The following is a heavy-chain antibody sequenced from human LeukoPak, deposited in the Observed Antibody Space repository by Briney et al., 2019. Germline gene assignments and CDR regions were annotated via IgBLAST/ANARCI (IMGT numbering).Heavy chain of an antibody. CDR2: ISGSGGST. CDR3: AKDLDPYYYDSSGYYYSFDY. J-gene: IGHJ4*02. V-gene: IGHV3-23*01. Sequence: GGSLRLSCAASGFTFSSYAMSWVRQAPGKGLEWVSAISGSGGSTYYADSAKGRFTISRDNSKNTLYLQMNSLRAEDTAVYYCAKDLDPYYYDSSGYYYSFDYWGQGTLVTVSS. D-gene: IGHD3-22*01. CDR1: GFTFSSYA.